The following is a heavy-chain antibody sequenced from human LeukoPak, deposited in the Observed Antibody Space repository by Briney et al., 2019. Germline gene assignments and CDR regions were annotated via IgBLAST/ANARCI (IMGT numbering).Heavy chain of an antibody. Sequence: PSETLSLTCTVSGGSISSSSYYWGWIRQPPGKGLEWIGSIYYSGSTYYNPSLKSRVTISVDTSKNQFSLKLSSVTAADTAVYYCARHLRSSGWVKDYWGQGTRVSVSS. CDR1: GGSISSSSYY. V-gene: IGHV4-39*01. D-gene: IGHD6-19*01. CDR2: IYYSGST. CDR3: ARHLRSSGWVKDY. J-gene: IGHJ4*02.